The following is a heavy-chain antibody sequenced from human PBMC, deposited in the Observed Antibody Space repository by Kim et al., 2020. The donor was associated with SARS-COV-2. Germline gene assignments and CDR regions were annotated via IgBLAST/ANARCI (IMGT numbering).Heavy chain of an antibody. Sequence: GTSLRLSCAASGFNFRDYGMHWVRQAPGKGLEWVAVISFDGSLKYYADSVKGRFTISRDDSRNNSYLQMNNLSGEDTGVYDCVKVSGGYSYGFDHGVDV. CDR2: ISFDGSLK. V-gene: IGHV3-30*18. CDR1: GFNFRDYG. J-gene: IGHJ6*01. CDR3: VKVSGGYSYGFDHGVDV. D-gene: IGHD5-18*01.